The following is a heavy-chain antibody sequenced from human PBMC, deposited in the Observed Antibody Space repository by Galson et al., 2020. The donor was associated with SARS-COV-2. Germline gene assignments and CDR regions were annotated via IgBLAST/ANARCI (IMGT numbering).Heavy chain of an antibody. D-gene: IGHD3-22*01. Sequence: NTGGSLRLSCQTPALTLSRYRLHCVRQAPGQGPEWVSPISSTSRYLHYADSVKGRFTISRDNAKNSLYLQMNRLRAEDTAVYYCARDLDYYDSSGSYYYYYGMDVWGQGTTVTVSS. V-gene: IGHV3-21*01. CDR1: ALTLSRYR. CDR3: ARDLDYYDSSGSYYYYYGMDV. J-gene: IGHJ6*02. CDR2: ISSTSRYL.